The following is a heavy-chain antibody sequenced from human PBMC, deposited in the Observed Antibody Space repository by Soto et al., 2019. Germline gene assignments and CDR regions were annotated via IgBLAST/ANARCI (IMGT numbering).Heavy chain of an antibody. J-gene: IGHJ4*02. V-gene: IGHV3-23*01. CDR3: AKGDDYIWGSYRPIRYFDY. CDR2: ISGSGGST. D-gene: IGHD3-16*02. Sequence: GGSLRLSCAASGFTFSSYAMSWVRQAPGKGLEWVSAISGSGGSTYYADSVKGRFTISRDNSKNTLYLQMNSLRAEDTAVYYCAKGDDYIWGSYRPIRYFDYWGQGTLVTVSS. CDR1: GFTFSSYA.